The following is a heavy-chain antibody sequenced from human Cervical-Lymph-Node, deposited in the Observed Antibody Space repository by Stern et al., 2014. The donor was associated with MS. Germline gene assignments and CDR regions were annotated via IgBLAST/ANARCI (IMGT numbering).Heavy chain of an antibody. Sequence: QVQLVESGAEVKKPGSSVKVSCQASGGTFTSLSINWVRQVPGQSLEWMGGIIPIFDTPNFAQKCQGRVTITADSSTSTVYMALNSLRSDDTAVYYCVLPSTVTTAAFDVWGRGTMVTVSS. CDR1: GGTFTSLS. CDR3: VLPSTVTTAAFDV. D-gene: IGHD4-17*01. V-gene: IGHV1-69*06. CDR2: IIPIFDTP. J-gene: IGHJ3*01.